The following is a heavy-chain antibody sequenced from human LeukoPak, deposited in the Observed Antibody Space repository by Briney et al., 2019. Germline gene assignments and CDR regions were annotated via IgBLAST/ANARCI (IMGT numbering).Heavy chain of an antibody. CDR3: ASGTTGTTGFNY. V-gene: IGHV3-21*01. CDR2: ISSGSAYI. J-gene: IGHJ4*02. Sequence: GGSLRLSCTASGFSFSDYTMNWVRQAPGKGLEWLSSISSGSAYIHYADSVKGRFTISRENAKSSLNLQMSSLRAEDTAVYYCASGTTGTTGFNYWGQGTLVTVSS. D-gene: IGHD1-7*01. CDR1: GFSFSDYT.